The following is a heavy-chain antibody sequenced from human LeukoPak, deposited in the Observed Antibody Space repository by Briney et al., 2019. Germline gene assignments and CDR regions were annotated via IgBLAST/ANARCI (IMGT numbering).Heavy chain of an antibody. V-gene: IGHV4-34*01. CDR2: INHSGST. CDR3: ARFNDRTNGVWFDP. Sequence: SETLSLTCAVYGGSFSGYYWSWIRQPPGKGLEWIGEINHSGSTNYNPSLKSRVTISVDTSKNQFSLKLSSVTAADTAVYYCARFNDRTNGVWFDPWGQGTLVTVSS. CDR1: GGSFSGYY. J-gene: IGHJ5*02. D-gene: IGHD2-8*01.